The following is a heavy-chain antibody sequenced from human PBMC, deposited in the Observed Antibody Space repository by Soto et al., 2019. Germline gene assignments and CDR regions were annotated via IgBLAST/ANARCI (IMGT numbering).Heavy chain of an antibody. CDR2: IYHGGAT. Sequence: SETLPLTCTVSGYSISSGSYWGWIRQPPGKGPEWNASIYHGGATFYNPSLRSRSTISLDTSHNHFYLNLRSVTAADTAVYYCAREGSHSAYNFAIGIQRWSFDRWGQALPVT. D-gene: IGHD1-1*01. V-gene: IGHV4-38-2*02. J-gene: IGHJ5*02. CDR1: GYSISSGSY. CDR3: AREGSHSAYNFAIGIQRWSFDR.